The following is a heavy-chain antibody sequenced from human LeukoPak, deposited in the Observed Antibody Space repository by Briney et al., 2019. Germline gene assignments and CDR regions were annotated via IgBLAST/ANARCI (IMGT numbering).Heavy chain of an antibody. CDR1: GFTFSSYA. V-gene: IGHV3-30-3*01. D-gene: IGHD3-10*01. CDR3: GRGSVGFGELNY. J-gene: IGHJ4*02. Sequence: PGMSLRLSCAASGFTFSSYAMHWVRQAPGKGLEWVAVISYDGSNKFYADSVKGRFTLSRDNSKNTLYLQMNSLRIEDTAVYYCGRGSVGFGELNYWGQGTLVTVSS. CDR2: ISYDGSNK.